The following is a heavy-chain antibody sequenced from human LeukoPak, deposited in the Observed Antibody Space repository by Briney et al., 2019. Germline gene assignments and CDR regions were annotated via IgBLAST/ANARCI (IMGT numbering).Heavy chain of an antibody. CDR2: IIPIFGTA. CDR3: ARSWVPAAIWYGMDV. CDR1: GGTFSSYA. V-gene: IGHV1-69*13. J-gene: IGHJ6*02. Sequence: SVKVSCKASGGTFSSYAISWVRQAPGQGLEWMGGIIPIFGTANYAQKFQGRVTITADESTSTAYMELSSLRSEDTAVYYCARSWVPAAIWYGMDVWGQGTTVTVSS. D-gene: IGHD2-2*01.